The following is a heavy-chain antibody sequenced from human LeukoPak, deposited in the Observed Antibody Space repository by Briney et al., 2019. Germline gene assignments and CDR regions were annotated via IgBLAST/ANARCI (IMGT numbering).Heavy chain of an antibody. J-gene: IGHJ4*02. V-gene: IGHV4-59*01. D-gene: IGHD2-2*01. CDR1: GGSISSYY. Sequence: SSETLSLTCTVSGGSISSYYWSWIWQPPGKGLEWIGYIYYSGSTNYNPSLKSRVTISVDTSKNQFSLKLSSVTAADTAVYYCAREGYCSSTSCPFDYWGQGTLVTVSS. CDR3: AREGYCSSTSCPFDY. CDR2: IYYSGST.